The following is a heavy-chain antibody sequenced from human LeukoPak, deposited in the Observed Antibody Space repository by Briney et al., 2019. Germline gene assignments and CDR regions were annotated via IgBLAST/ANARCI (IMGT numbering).Heavy chain of an antibody. D-gene: IGHD3-22*01. CDR1: GYSISSGYY. J-gene: IGHJ4*02. Sequence: SETLSLTCTVSGYSISSGYYWGWIRQPPGKGLEWIGSIYHSGSTHYNPSLKSRVTISVDTSKNQFSLKLSSVTAADTAVYYCARFEYYYDSSGYLVDYWGQGTLVTVSS. CDR2: IYHSGST. CDR3: ARFEYYYDSSGYLVDY. V-gene: IGHV4-38-2*02.